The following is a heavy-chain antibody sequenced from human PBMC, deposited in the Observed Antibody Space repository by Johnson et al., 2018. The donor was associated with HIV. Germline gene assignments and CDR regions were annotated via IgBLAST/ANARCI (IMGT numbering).Heavy chain of an antibody. V-gene: IGHV3-74*02. CDR1: GFTFSSYW. J-gene: IGHJ3*01. CDR3: ANGRAWELLSELEREYTEFEE. Sequence: VQLVESGGGVVQPGRALRLSCAASGFTFSSYWMHWVRQAPGKGLVWVSRTNSDGSSTNYADSVKGRFTISRDKAKNTLHLQMNSLRVEDTAVYYCANGRAWELLSELEREYTEFEEWGQGTMVSVSS. D-gene: IGHD1-26*01. CDR2: TNSDGSST.